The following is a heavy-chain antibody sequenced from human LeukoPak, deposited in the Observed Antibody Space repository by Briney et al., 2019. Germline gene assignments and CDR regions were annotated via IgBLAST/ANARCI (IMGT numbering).Heavy chain of an antibody. CDR1: GFTFSSYW. Sequence: GGSLRLSCAASGFTFSSYWMHWVRHAPGKGLVWVSRINSDGSSTNYADSVKGRFTISRDNAKNTLYLQMNSLRDEDTAVYYCARDHRPGLQSDVWGKGTTVTISS. CDR2: INSDGSST. V-gene: IGHV3-74*01. D-gene: IGHD3-16*01. J-gene: IGHJ6*03. CDR3: ARDHRPGLQSDV.